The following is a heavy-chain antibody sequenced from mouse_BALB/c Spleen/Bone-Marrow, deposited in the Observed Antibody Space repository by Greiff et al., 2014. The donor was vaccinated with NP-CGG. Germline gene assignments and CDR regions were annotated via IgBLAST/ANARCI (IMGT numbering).Heavy chain of an antibody. V-gene: IGHV1-80*01. J-gene: IGHJ3*01. Sequence: VMLVESGAELVRPGSSVKISCKASGYAFSSYWMNWVKQRPGQGLEWIGQIYPGDGDTNYNGKFKGKATLTADESSSTAYMQLSSITSEDSAVYFCARPGNLAGFAYWGQGTLVTVSA. CDR3: ARPGNLAGFAY. CDR1: GYAFSSYW. CDR2: IYPGDGDT. D-gene: IGHD2-1*01.